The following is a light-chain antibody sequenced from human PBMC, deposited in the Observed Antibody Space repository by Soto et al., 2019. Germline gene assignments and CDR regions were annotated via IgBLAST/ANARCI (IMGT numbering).Light chain of an antibody. CDR3: QQRRSWPLT. J-gene: IGKJ5*01. Sequence: EIVLTQSPATLSLSPGERATLSCRASQSVSSYLAWYRQKPGQAPRLLIYDASNRATGIPARFSGTGSGTDFTLTISSLEPEDFAVYYCQQRRSWPLTFGQGTRLESK. V-gene: IGKV3-11*01. CDR2: DAS. CDR1: QSVSSY.